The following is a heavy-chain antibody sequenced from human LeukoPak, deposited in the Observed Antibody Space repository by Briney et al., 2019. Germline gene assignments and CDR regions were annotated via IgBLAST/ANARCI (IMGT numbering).Heavy chain of an antibody. CDR2: IYTSGST. Sequence: PSETLSLTCTVSGGSLSSGSYYWSWIRQPAGKGLEWIGRIYTSGSTNYNPSLKSRVTISVDTSKNQFSLKLSSVTAADTAVYYCAGVLGVLYGDERGWFDPWGQGTLVTVSS. D-gene: IGHD4-17*01. CDR3: AGVLGVLYGDERGWFDP. CDR1: GGSLSSGSYY. V-gene: IGHV4-61*02. J-gene: IGHJ5*02.